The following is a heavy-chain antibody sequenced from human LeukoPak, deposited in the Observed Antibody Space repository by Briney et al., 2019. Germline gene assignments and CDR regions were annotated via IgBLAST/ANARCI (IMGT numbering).Heavy chain of an antibody. CDR3: ARAVYYDFWSGYPDMDV. D-gene: IGHD3-3*01. CDR1: GGSFSGYY. CDR2: INHSGST. V-gene: IGHV4-34*01. J-gene: IGHJ6*02. Sequence: PSETLSLTCAVYGGSFSGYYWSWIRQPPGKGLEWIGEINHSGSTNYNPSLKSRVTISVDTSKNQFSLKLSSVTAADTAVYYCARAVYYDFWSGYPDMDVWGQGTTVTVSS.